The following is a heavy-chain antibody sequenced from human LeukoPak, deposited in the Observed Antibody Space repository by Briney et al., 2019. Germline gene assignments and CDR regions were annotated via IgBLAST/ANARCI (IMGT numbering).Heavy chain of an antibody. CDR2: INPSGGST. J-gene: IGHJ4*02. CDR3: ARAQRWLVDY. D-gene: IGHD5-24*01. Sequence: ASVKVSCKASGYTFTSYYMHWVRQAPGQGLEWMGIINPSGGSTSYAQKFQGRVTMTRDTSISTAYMELSRLRSDDTAVYYCARAQRWLVDYWGQGTLVTVSS. CDR1: GYTFTSYY. V-gene: IGHV1-46*01.